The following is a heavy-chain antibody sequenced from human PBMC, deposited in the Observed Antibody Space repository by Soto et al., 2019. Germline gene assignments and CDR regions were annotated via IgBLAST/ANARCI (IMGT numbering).Heavy chain of an antibody. V-gene: IGHV3-23*01. Sequence: GGSLRLSCAASGFTFSSYAMSWVRQAPGKGLEWVSAISGSGGSTYYADSVKGRFTISRDNSKNTLYLQMNSLRAEDTAVYYCAKVSWGYYYDSSGYLPFDYWGQGTLVTVSS. D-gene: IGHD3-22*01. CDR1: GFTFSSYA. CDR2: ISGSGGST. J-gene: IGHJ4*02. CDR3: AKVSWGYYYDSSGYLPFDY.